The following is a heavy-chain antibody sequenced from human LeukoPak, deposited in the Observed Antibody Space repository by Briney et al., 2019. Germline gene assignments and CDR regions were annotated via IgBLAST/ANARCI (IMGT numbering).Heavy chain of an antibody. Sequence: SETLSLTCTVSGDSVSNNYWNWIRQPPGKGLDWIGCVYYSGSTNYNPSLQSRVTISVDTSRNQFSLRLGSVTAADTAVYYCGGGRRWFDPWGRGTLFTVSS. CDR1: GDSVSNNY. CDR3: GGGRRWFDP. CDR2: VYYSGST. D-gene: IGHD1-26*01. J-gene: IGHJ5*02. V-gene: IGHV4-59*02.